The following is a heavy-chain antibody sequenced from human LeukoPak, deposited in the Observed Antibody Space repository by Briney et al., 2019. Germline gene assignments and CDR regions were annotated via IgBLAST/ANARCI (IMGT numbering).Heavy chain of an antibody. Sequence: GESLKISCRGSGYSFTTYWIGWVRQMPGKGLEWMGIIYPGDSDTRYSPSFQGQVTMSADKSINTAYLQWSSLKASDTAMYHCARRQGCSSTSCPRDSWGQGTLVTVSS. J-gene: IGHJ4*02. CDR1: GYSFTTYW. D-gene: IGHD2-2*01. CDR2: IYPGDSDT. CDR3: ARRQGCSSTSCPRDS. V-gene: IGHV5-51*01.